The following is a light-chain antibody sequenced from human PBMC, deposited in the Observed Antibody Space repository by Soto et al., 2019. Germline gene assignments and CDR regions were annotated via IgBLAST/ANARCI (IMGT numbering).Light chain of an antibody. Sequence: DIQMSQSPSSLSSSVGDRVTITCRAGQDIRDDLGWYQQKPGKPPKRLIYAASSLQSGVPSRFSGSGSGTQFTLTISSLQPEDFATYYCLQHHSYPPTFGQGTKVEIK. V-gene: IGKV1-17*01. CDR2: AAS. CDR3: LQHHSYPPT. CDR1: QDIRDD. J-gene: IGKJ1*01.